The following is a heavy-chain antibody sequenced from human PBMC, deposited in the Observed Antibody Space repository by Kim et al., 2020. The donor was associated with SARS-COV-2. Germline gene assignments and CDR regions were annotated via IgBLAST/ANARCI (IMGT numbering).Heavy chain of an antibody. CDR3: TRSSGYYLGPTDWYFDL. Sequence: SETLSLTCTVAGGSISSYYWSWIRQPPGKGLEWIGYIYNSGSTNYNPSLKSRVTISVDTSKNQFSLKLSSVTAADTAVYYCTRSSGYYLGPTDWYFDLWG. D-gene: IGHD3-22*01. CDR2: IYNSGST. V-gene: IGHV4-59*08. J-gene: IGHJ2*01. CDR1: GGSISSYY.